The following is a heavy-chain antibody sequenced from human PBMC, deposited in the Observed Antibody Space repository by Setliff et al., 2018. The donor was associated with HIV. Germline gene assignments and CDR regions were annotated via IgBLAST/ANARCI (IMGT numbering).Heavy chain of an antibody. V-gene: IGHV3-23*01. CDR2: ISGSNSRT. CDR1: GFTFSNAW. J-gene: IGHJ4*02. CDR3: AKGFRPVDTALVSGPTY. Sequence: GGSLRLSCAASGFTFSNAWMSWVRQAPGKGLEWVSGISGSNSRTDYVDSVKGRFTISRDNSQNTLYLQMNSLRADDTAIYYCAKGFRPVDTALVSGPTYWGQGIRVTVSS. D-gene: IGHD5-18*01.